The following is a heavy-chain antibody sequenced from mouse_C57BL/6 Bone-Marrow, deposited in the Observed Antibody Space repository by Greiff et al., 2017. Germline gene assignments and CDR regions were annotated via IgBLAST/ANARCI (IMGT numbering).Heavy chain of an antibody. CDR1: GYTFTSYW. CDR3: AIEDYYGSSPFYAMDY. D-gene: IGHD1-1*01. CDR2: INPSNGGT. V-gene: IGHV1-53*01. J-gene: IGHJ4*01. Sequence: QVQLQQPGTELVKPGASVKLSCKASGYTFTSYWMHWVTQRPGHGLEWIGNINPSNGGTNYNEKFKSKATLTVDKSSSTAYLQLSSLTSEDSAVYYCAIEDYYGSSPFYAMDYWGQGTSVTVSS.